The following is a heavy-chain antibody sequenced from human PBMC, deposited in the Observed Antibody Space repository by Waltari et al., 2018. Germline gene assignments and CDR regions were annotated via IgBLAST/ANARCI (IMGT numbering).Heavy chain of an antibody. CDR3: ARDPPQLADAFDI. CDR1: GGSISSASYY. Sequence: QVQLQESGPGLVKPSETLSLTCSVSGGSISSASYYWTWIRQPAGKGLEWIGRIYTSGSTNYNPSLRSRLTISVDTSNNQFSLKLSSVTAADTAVYYCARDPPQLADAFDIWGQGTMVTVSS. J-gene: IGHJ3*02. V-gene: IGHV4-61*02. D-gene: IGHD3-10*01. CDR2: IYTSGST.